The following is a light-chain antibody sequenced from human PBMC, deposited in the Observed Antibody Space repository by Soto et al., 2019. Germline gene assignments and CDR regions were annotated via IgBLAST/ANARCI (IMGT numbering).Light chain of an antibody. CDR3: SSYTGSSTLVV. Sequence: QSALTQPPSASGSPGQSVTISCAGTSSDVGAYNYVSWYQQHPGKAPKLIIYEVSNRPSGVSNRFSASKSGNTASLTISGLQAGDEADYYCSSYTGSSTLVVFGGGTKVTVL. V-gene: IGLV2-14*01. CDR2: EVS. J-gene: IGLJ2*01. CDR1: SSDVGAYNY.